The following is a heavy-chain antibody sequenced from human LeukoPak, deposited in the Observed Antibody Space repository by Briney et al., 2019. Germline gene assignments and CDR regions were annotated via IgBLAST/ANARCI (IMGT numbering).Heavy chain of an antibody. CDR3: ARSTYYYGSGSYPNLAPFDY. Sequence: PSETLSLTCTVSGGSISSNYYSWGWIRQPPGKGLEWIGDIYYSGSTYYNPSLKSRVTISVDTSKNQFSLKLSSVTAADTAVYYCARSTYYYGSGSYPNLAPFDYWGQGTLVTVSS. J-gene: IGHJ4*02. CDR1: GGSISSNYYS. V-gene: IGHV4-39*01. CDR2: IYYSGST. D-gene: IGHD3-10*01.